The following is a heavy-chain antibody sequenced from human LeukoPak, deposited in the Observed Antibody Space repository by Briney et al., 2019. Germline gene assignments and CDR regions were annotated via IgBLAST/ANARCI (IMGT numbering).Heavy chain of an antibody. Sequence: GGSLRLSCAASGFTVSSNYMSWVRQAPGKGLEWVSVIYSGGSTYYADSVKGRFTISRDNSKNTLYLQMNSLRAEDTAVYYCARDLAVAGIPDYWGQGTLVTVSS. D-gene: IGHD6-19*01. CDR3: ARDLAVAGIPDY. J-gene: IGHJ4*02. CDR1: GFTVSSNY. V-gene: IGHV3-66*01. CDR2: IYSGGST.